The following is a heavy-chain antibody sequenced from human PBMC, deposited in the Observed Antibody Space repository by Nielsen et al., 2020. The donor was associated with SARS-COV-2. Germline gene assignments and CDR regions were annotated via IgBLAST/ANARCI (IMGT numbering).Heavy chain of an antibody. CDR1: GYTFTGYY. CDR3: AATFTYYYGSGTSFSRSRYYYYMDA. Sequence: VKVSCKASGYTFTGYYMHWVRQAPGQGLEWMGWISADDGDTKYAQKVKGRMTMTIDTSASTAYMDLTSLTSDDTAVYYCAATFTYYYGSGTSFSRSRYYYYMDAWGKGTTVTVSS. CDR2: ISADDGDT. J-gene: IGHJ6*03. D-gene: IGHD3-10*01. V-gene: IGHV1-18*04.